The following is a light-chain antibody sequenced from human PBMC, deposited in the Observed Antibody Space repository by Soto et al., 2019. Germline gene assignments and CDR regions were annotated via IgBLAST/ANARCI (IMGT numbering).Light chain of an antibody. CDR2: TAT. J-gene: IGKJ2*01. CDR1: QSIGSG. V-gene: IGKV1-5*03. CDR3: QQYTDFQYT. Sequence: DIQMTQSPSSLSASVGDGVTITCRASQSIGSGLAWYQQKPGKAPKLLIYTATNLQTGVPSRFSGSGSGTDFSLTISSLQPVDSATYYCQQYTDFQYTFGQGTKVEI.